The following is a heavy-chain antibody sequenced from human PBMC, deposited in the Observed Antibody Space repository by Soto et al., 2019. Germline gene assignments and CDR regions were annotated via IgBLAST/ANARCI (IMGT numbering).Heavy chain of an antibody. Sequence: QVQLVESGGGVVQPGRSLRLSCEASGFTFSNYGMHWVRQAPGKGLEWVAVISYDGGNQNYADSVKGRFIISRDNSKNTLYMKITSLRPEDTAMYYCAKETDLNPWGQGTLVTVSS. CDR1: GFTFSNYG. J-gene: IGHJ5*02. V-gene: IGHV3-30*18. CDR2: ISYDGGNQ. CDR3: AKETDLNP.